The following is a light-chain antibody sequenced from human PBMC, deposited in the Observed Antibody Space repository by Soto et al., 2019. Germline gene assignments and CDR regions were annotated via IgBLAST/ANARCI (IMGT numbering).Light chain of an antibody. J-gene: IGKJ5*01. V-gene: IGKV3-20*01. CDR2: GAS. Sequence: ENLLTQSPGTLSLVPWERATLSWRASQSVSSQLAWYHQKPGQAPRLLISGASSRATGIPDRFSGSGSGTDFTLTISRLEPEDFALYYCQHYVERSPITFGQGTRLEIK. CDR3: QHYVERSPIT. CDR1: QSVSSQ.